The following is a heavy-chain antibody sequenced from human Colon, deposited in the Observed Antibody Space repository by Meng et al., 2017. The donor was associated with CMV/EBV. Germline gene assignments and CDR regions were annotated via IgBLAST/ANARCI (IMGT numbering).Heavy chain of an antibody. Sequence: GESLKISCAASGFTFSSHWMHWVRQAPGKGLVSVSRINTDGSYVTYADSVKGRFTISRDNAKNTLYLEMGNLRPEDTAVYYCATDPSTVTTNYWGQGTLVTVSS. D-gene: IGHD4-17*01. CDR1: GFTFSSHW. J-gene: IGHJ4*02. V-gene: IGHV3-74*03. CDR3: ATDPSTVTTNY. CDR2: INTDGSYV.